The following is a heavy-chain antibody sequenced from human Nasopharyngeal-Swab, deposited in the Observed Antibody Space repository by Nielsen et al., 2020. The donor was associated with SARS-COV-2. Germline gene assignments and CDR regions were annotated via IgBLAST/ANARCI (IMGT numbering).Heavy chain of an antibody. Sequence: SGPTLVKPTETLTLTYTVSGFSLSNGRLGVSWIRQPPGKALEWLAHVFSNDEKSYSTSLKSRHTISKDTSKRQVVLTMTNMDPVDTATYSCARTLLAAGGYYYYGMDVWGQGTTVTVSS. CDR2: VFSNDEK. CDR1: GFSLSNGRLG. D-gene: IGHD6-13*01. J-gene: IGHJ6*02. CDR3: ARTLLAAGGYYYYGMDV. V-gene: IGHV2-26*01.